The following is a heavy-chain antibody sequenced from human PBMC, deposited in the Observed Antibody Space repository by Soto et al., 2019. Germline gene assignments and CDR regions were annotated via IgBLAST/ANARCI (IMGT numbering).Heavy chain of an antibody. Sequence: GGSLRLSCAASGFTFSSYAVHWVRQAPGKGLEWVSFITNNSSNIYYADSVKGRFTISRDNAKNSLYLQMNSLRAEDTAVYYCAVVPAANGHYGMDVWGQGTTVTVS. J-gene: IGHJ6*02. V-gene: IGHV3-48*01. CDR1: GFTFSSYA. D-gene: IGHD2-2*01. CDR2: ITNNSSNI. CDR3: AVVPAANGHYGMDV.